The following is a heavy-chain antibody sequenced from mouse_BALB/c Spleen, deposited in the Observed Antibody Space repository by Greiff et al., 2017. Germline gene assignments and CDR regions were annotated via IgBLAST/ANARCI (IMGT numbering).Heavy chain of an antibody. D-gene: IGHD2-3*01. J-gene: IGHJ3*01. CDR1: GFTFSSYT. Sequence: EVMLVESGGGLVQPGGSLKLSCAASGFTFSSYTMSWVRQTPEKRLEWVAYISNGGGSTYYPDTVKGRFTISRDNAKNTLYLQMSSLKSEDTAMYYCARQDGYYGWFAYWGQGTLVTVSA. V-gene: IGHV5-12-2*01. CDR2: ISNGGGST. CDR3: ARQDGYYGWFAY.